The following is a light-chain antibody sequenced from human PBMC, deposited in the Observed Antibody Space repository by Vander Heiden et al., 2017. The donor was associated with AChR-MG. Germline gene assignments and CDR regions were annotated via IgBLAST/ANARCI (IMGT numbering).Light chain of an antibody. V-gene: IGKV1-33*01. J-gene: IGKJ3*01. CDR3: QQEDNLPFT. CDR1: QDITNF. Sequence: DIQMTQSPSSLSASVGDAVTITCQASQDITNFLSWFQQKPGQAPKLLIFDASNLETGVPSRFSGSGSGTEFTFTISSLQPEDIATYYCQQEDNLPFTFGHRTKVDIK. CDR2: DAS.